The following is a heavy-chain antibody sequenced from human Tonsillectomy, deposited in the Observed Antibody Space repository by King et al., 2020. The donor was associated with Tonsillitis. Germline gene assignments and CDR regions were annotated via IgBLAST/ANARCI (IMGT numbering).Heavy chain of an antibody. CDR2: ISYHGGNK. V-gene: IGHV3-30*04. D-gene: IGHD6-19*01. Sequence: VQLVESGGGVVQPGRSLTLSCAASGFTFSDYAMHWVRQAPGKGLEWVALISYHGGNKYYADSMKGRFTISRDNSKNTLYLQMNSLRAEDTAVYYCAGLLHPHIAVAGTLSYWGQGTLVTVSS. J-gene: IGHJ4*02. CDR1: GFTFSDYA. CDR3: AGLLHPHIAVAGTLSY.